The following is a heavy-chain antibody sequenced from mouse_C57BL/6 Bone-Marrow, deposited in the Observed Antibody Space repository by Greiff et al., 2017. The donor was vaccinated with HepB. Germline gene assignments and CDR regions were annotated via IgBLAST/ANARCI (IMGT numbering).Heavy chain of an antibody. CDR3: SYYYGSSYDAMDY. CDR1: GYTFTSYW. CDR2: IHPNSGST. Sequence: QVQLQQPGAELVKPGASVKLSCKASGYTFTSYWMHWVKQRPGQGLEWIGMIHPNSGSTNYNEKFKSKATLTVDKSSSTAYMQLSSLTSEDSAVYYCSYYYGSSYDAMDYGGQGTSVTVSS. V-gene: IGHV1-64*01. J-gene: IGHJ4*01. D-gene: IGHD1-1*01.